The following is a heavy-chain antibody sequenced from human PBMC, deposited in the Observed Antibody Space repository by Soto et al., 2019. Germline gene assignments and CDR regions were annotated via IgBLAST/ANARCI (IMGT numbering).Heavy chain of an antibody. CDR1: GYSFTSYW. Sequence: GESLKISCKGSGYSFTSYWLGWVRQMPGKGLELMGIIYPGDSDTRYSPSFQGQVTISADKSISTAYLQWSSLKASDTAMYYCARHLRIRYCSGGSCVIGYFDYWGQGTLVTVSS. J-gene: IGHJ4*02. CDR2: IYPGDSDT. D-gene: IGHD2-15*01. CDR3: ARHLRIRYCSGGSCVIGYFDY. V-gene: IGHV5-51*01.